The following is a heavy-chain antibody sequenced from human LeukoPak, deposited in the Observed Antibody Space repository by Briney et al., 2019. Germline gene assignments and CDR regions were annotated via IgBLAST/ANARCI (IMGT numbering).Heavy chain of an antibody. J-gene: IGHJ6*03. V-gene: IGHV3-23*01. D-gene: IGHD1-14*01. CDR3: AKTPAGSRSYYYYYMDV. CDR1: GFTFSSYS. CDR2: ISGSGGST. Sequence: GGSLRLSCAASGFTFSSYSMNWVRQAPGKGLEWVSAISGSGGSTYYADSVKGRFTISRDNSKNTLYLQMNSLRAEDTAVYYCAKTPAGSRSYYYYYMDVWGKGTTVTVSS.